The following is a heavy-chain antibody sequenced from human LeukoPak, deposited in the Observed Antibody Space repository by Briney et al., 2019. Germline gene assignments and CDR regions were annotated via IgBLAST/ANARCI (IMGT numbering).Heavy chain of an antibody. CDR1: GFPVSDNY. J-gene: IGHJ4*02. Sequence: GGSLRLSCAASGFPVSDNYMTWVRQAPGKGLECASVIYNGGTTKYADSVKGRFIISRDNSRNMLYLQMNSLRAEDTAVYYCAREAVTTFYFDYWGQGTLVTVSS. CDR2: IYNGGTT. CDR3: AREAVTTFYFDY. D-gene: IGHD4-17*01. V-gene: IGHV3-66*01.